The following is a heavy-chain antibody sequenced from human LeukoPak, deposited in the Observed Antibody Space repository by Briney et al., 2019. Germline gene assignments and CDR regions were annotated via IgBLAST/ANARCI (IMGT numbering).Heavy chain of an antibody. V-gene: IGHV3-30-3*01. D-gene: IGHD4-23*01. Sequence: PGRSLRLSCAASGFTFSSYAMHWVRQAPGKGLEWVAVISYDGSNKYYADSAKGRFTISRDNSKNTLYLQMNSLRAEDTAVYYCARAPRGWVTGGYFDYWGQGTLVTVSS. J-gene: IGHJ4*02. CDR3: ARAPRGWVTGGYFDY. CDR2: ISYDGSNK. CDR1: GFTFSSYA.